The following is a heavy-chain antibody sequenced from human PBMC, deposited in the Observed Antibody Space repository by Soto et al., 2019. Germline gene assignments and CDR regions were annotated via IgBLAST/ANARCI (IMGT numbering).Heavy chain of an antibody. J-gene: IGHJ4*02. Sequence: QITLKESGPTLVKPTQTLTLTCTFSGFSLSTSEVGVGWIRQPPGKALEWLALIYWDDDKRYSPSLKSRLTITKDTSKYQVVLTLTDMDTEDTDTYYCVHRAGMGGNSWLPGHWGQGTLVTVSS. CDR1: GFSLSTSEVG. V-gene: IGHV2-5*02. D-gene: IGHD6-13*01. CDR3: VHRAGMGGNSWLPGH. CDR2: IYWDDDK.